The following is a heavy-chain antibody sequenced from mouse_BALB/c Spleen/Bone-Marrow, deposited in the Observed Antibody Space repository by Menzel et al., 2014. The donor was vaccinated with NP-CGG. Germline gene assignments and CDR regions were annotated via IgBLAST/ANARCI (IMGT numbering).Heavy chain of an antibody. D-gene: IGHD2-4*01. CDR2: ISSGGSYT. CDR1: GFTFGSYG. J-gene: IGHJ2*01. CDR3: ARQTYYDYDGYFDY. V-gene: IGHV5-6*01. Sequence: VQLQQSGGDLVKPGGSLKLSCAASGFTFGSYGMSWVRQTPDKRLEWVATISSGGSYTYYPDSVKGRFTISRDNAKNTLYLQMSSLKSEDTAMYYCARQTYYDYDGYFDYWGQGTTLTVSS.